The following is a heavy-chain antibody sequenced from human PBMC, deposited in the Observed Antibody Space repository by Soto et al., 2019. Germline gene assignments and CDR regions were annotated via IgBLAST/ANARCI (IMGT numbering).Heavy chain of an antibody. Sequence: GASVKVSCKTSGYTFTSFDINWVRQATGQGLEWMGWMNPNSGNTGYAQRFQGRLTMTRDTSISTAYMELSSLTSEDTAVYYCARAYDFWSGAPWGQGTLVTVSP. CDR1: GYTFTSFD. CDR2: MNPNSGNT. J-gene: IGHJ5*02. V-gene: IGHV1-8*01. CDR3: ARAYDFWSGAP. D-gene: IGHD3-3*01.